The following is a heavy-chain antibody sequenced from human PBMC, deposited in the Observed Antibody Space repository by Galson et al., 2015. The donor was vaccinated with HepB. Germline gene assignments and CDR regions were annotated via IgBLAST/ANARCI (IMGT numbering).Heavy chain of an antibody. D-gene: IGHD6-6*01. Sequence: QSGAEVKKPGESLKISCKGSGYSFTSYWIGWVRQMPGKGLEWMGITYPGDSDTRYSPSFQGQVTISADKSISTAYLQWSSLKASDTAMYYCARHGDSSSSVTNYYYGMDVWGQGTTVTVSS. CDR3: ARHGDSSSSVTNYYYGMDV. J-gene: IGHJ6*02. V-gene: IGHV5-51*01. CDR1: GYSFTSYW. CDR2: TYPGDSDT.